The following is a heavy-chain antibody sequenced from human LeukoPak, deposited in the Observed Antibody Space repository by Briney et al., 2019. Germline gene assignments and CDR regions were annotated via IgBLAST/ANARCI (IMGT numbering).Heavy chain of an antibody. CDR3: ARERGAASKGYYYYYYMDV. V-gene: IGHV4-4*07. D-gene: IGHD4/OR15-4a*01. CDR2: LYTSGST. J-gene: IGHJ6*03. CDR1: GGSISSYY. Sequence: SETLSLTCTVSGGSISSYYWSWIRQPAGKGLEWIGRLYTSGSTNYNPSLKSRVIISVDTSKNQFSLKLSSVTAADTAVYYCARERGAASKGYYYYYYMDVWGKGTTVTVSS.